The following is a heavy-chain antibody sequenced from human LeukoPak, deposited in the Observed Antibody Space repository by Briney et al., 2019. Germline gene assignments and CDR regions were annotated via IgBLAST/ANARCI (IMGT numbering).Heavy chain of an antibody. CDR3: ARDQYYDFWSGYLSQGYFDL. D-gene: IGHD3-3*01. J-gene: IGHJ2*01. Sequence: SETLSLTCTVSGDSISSYYWSWIRQPAGKGLEWIGRIYTSGSTNYNPSLKSRVTMSVDTSKNQFSLKLSSVTAADTAVYYCARDQYYDFWSGYLSQGYFDLWGRGTLVTVFS. CDR1: GDSISSYY. V-gene: IGHV4-4*07. CDR2: IYTSGST.